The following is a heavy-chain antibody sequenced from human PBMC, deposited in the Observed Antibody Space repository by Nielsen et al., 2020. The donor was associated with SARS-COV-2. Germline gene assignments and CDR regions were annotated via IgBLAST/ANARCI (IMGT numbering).Heavy chain of an antibody. Sequence: SETLSLTCTVSGASVNSGESSWAWIRQPPGKGLEWIAYVYNGGSDYNPSLKSRVAISMDTSKNQVSLKLTSATAADTAVYFCASGHFADWGQGTLVIVSS. D-gene: IGHD3/OR15-3a*01. CDR1: GASVNSGESS. CDR3: ASGHFAD. J-gene: IGHJ4*02. V-gene: IGHV4-61*08. CDR2: VYNGGS.